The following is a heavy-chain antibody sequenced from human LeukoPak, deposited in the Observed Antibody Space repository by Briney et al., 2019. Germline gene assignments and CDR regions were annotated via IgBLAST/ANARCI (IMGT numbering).Heavy chain of an antibody. CDR1: GYTFSKYY. CDR2: INIGGGTT. Sequence: GASVKVSCKASGYTFSKYYMHWVRQAPGQGLEWMGIINIGGGTTIYAQKFQGRVTMTRDTSTSTAYMELSSLTSEDTAVYFCVRDHEYGDNDYWGQGTLVTVSS. J-gene: IGHJ4*02. CDR3: VRDHEYGDNDY. V-gene: IGHV1-46*01. D-gene: IGHD4-17*01.